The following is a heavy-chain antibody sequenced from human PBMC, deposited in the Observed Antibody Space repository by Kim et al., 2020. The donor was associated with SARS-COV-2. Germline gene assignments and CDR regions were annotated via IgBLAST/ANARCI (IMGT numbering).Heavy chain of an antibody. Sequence: GGSLRLSCAASGFTFSRYWLHWVRQPPGKGLVWVSRISSDGSGTSYADSVKGRFTISRDNAKNTLYLQMNSLRAEDTALYYCARRAVDSSCTYYFDYWGQGTLVTVSS. CDR2: ISSDGSGT. CDR3: ARRAVDSSCTYYFDY. CDR1: GFTFSRYW. D-gene: IGHD3-22*01. J-gene: IGHJ4*02. V-gene: IGHV3-74*01.